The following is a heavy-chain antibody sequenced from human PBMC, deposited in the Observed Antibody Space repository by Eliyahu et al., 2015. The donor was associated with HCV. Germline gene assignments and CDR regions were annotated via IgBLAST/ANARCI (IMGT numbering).Heavy chain of an antibody. D-gene: IGHD3-22*01. J-gene: IGHJ6*02. CDR1: GFNFXSFG. CDR2: IWYDGTKE. CDR3: VREDSRSAVYYYGMDV. V-gene: IGHV3-33*01. Sequence: QLVESGGGVVQPGRSLRLSCVASGFNFXSFGMHWVRQAPGKGLEWVAVIWYDGTKEDYSDSVKGRFTISRDNRKNTLYLQINSLRAEDTAIYYCVREDSRSAVYYYGMDVWGHGTTVTVSS.